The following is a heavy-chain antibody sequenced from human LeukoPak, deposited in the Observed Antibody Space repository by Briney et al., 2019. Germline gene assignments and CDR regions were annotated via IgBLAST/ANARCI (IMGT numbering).Heavy chain of an antibody. CDR3: ARDGRYCSGGSCYSGWFDP. CDR1: GGSISSYC. CDR2: IYYSGST. D-gene: IGHD2-15*01. J-gene: IGHJ5*02. Sequence: SETLSLTCTVSGGSISSYCWSWIRQPPGKGLEWIEYIYYSGSTNYNPSLKSRVTISVDTSKNQFSLKLSSVTAADTAVYYCARDGRYCSGGSCYSGWFDPWGQGTLVTVSS. V-gene: IGHV4-59*01.